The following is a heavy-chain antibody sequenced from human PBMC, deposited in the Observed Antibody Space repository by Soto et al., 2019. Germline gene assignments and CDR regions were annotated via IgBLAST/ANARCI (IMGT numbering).Heavy chain of an antibody. V-gene: IGHV5-10-1*03. CDR1: GYSFTTYW. Sequence: DVQLAQSGAEVKKPGESLRITCEASGYSFTTYWISWVRQMPGKGLEWMGAIDSRDSYTKYSPSFQGHVTISVDKSISTAYLQWNSLKASDTAIYYCAREKSDLELFNWLDPWGQGTLVTVSS. D-gene: IGHD1-7*01. CDR3: AREKSDLELFNWLDP. CDR2: IDSRDSYT. J-gene: IGHJ5*02.